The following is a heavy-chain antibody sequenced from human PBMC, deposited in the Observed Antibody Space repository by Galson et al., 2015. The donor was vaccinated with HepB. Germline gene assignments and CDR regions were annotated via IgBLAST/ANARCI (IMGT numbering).Heavy chain of an antibody. J-gene: IGHJ4*02. CDR3: ARALPSGIRGGRVFDH. V-gene: IGHV3-21*03. CDR2: ISSSGSYI. Sequence: SLRLSCAASGFNFSLYSMNWVRQAPGKGLEWVSSISSSGSYIYYGDSVKGRCTVSRDRAKMSVYLQMNSLRGDDTAVYYCARALPSGIRGGRVFDHWGQGTLVTVSS. CDR1: GFNFSLYS. D-gene: IGHD3-10*01.